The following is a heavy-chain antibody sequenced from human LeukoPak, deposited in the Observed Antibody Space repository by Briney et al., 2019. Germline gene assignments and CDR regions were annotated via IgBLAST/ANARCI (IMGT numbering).Heavy chain of an antibody. D-gene: IGHD6-13*01. CDR2: IYSGGST. CDR3: AKDFSTGIAAAGTDY. V-gene: IGHV3-53*01. Sequence: GGSLRLSCAASGFTVSSNYMSWVRQAPGKGLEWVSVIYSGGSTYYADSVKGRFTISRDNSKNTLYLQMNSLRADDTAVYYCAKDFSTGIAAAGTDYWGQGTLVTVSS. CDR1: GFTVSSNY. J-gene: IGHJ4*02.